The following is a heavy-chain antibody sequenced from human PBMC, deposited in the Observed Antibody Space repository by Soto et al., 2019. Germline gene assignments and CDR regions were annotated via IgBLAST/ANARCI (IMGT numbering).Heavy chain of an antibody. CDR1: GFTFSSYA. CDR2: ISGSGGST. V-gene: IGHV3-23*01. D-gene: IGHD6-19*01. Sequence: GGSLRLSCAASGFTFSSYAMSWVRQAPGKGLEWVSAISGSGGSTYYADSVKGRFTISRDNSKNTLYLQMNSLRAEDTAVYYCAKDLGSGWYEGWFDPWGQGTLVTVSS. CDR3: AKDLGSGWYEGWFDP. J-gene: IGHJ5*02.